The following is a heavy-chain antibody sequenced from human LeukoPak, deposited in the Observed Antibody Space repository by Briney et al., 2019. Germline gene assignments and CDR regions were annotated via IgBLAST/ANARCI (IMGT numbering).Heavy chain of an antibody. CDR2: IYYSGST. CDR3: ARAGIAVAGYYFDY. V-gene: IGHV4-31*03. CDR1: GGSISSGGYY. Sequence: SETLSLTCTVSGGSISSGGYYWSWIRQHPGKGPEWIGYIYYSGSTYYNPSLKSRVTISVDTSKNQFSLKLSSVTAADTAVYYCARAGIAVAGYYFDYWGQGTLVTVSS. D-gene: IGHD6-19*01. J-gene: IGHJ4*02.